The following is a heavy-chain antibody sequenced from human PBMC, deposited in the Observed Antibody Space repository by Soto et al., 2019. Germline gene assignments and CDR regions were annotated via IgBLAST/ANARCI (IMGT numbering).Heavy chain of an antibody. Sequence: SETLSLTCTVSGGSISSYYWSWIRQPPGKGLEWIGYIYYSGSTNYNPSLKSRVTISVDTSKNQFSLKLSSVTTADTAVYYCARDKNGDWGDYYYYYYMDVWGKGTTVTVSS. D-gene: IGHD4-17*01. CDR2: IYYSGST. J-gene: IGHJ6*03. V-gene: IGHV4-59*01. CDR3: ARDKNGDWGDYYYYYYMDV. CDR1: GGSISSYY.